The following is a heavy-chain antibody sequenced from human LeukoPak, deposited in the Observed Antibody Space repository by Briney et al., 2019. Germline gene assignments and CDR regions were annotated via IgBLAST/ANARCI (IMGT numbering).Heavy chain of an antibody. D-gene: IGHD3-3*01. CDR1: GGSISSSSYY. CDR2: IYYSGST. Sequence: SETLSLTCTVSGGSISSSSYYWGWIRQPPGKGLEWIVSIYYSGSTYYNPSLKSRVTISVDTSKNQFSLKLSSVTAADTAVYYCARRPYYDFWSGYSDYFDYWGQGTLVTVSS. CDR3: ARRPYYDFWSGYSDYFDY. J-gene: IGHJ4*02. V-gene: IGHV4-39*01.